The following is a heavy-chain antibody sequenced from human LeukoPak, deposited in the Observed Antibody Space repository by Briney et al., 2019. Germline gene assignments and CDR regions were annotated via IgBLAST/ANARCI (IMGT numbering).Heavy chain of an antibody. CDR3: ARGGEAAPEDAFDI. V-gene: IGHV1-69*04. J-gene: IGHJ3*02. CDR1: GGTFSSYA. Sequence: GASVKVSCKASGGTFSSYAISWVRQAPGQGLEWMGRIIPILGIANYAQKFQGRVTITADKSTSTAYMELSSLRSEDTAVYYCARGGEAAPEDAFDIWGQGTMVTVSS. CDR2: IIPILGIA. D-gene: IGHD3-10*01.